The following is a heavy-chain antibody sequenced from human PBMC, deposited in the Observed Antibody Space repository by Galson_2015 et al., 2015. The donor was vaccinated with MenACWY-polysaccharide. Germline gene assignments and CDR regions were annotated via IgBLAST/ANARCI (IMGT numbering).Heavy chain of an antibody. D-gene: IGHD5-24*01. Sequence: SLRLSCAASGFTVSSNYMSWVRQAPGRGLEWVSVMYSGGNTYYSDSVRGRFTISRDKSKNTLYLQMNSLRAEDTAIYYCARDLDGYSPDYWGQGTLVTVSS. CDR3: ARDLDGYSPDY. J-gene: IGHJ4*02. CDR1: GFTVSSNY. V-gene: IGHV3-66*01. CDR2: MYSGGNT.